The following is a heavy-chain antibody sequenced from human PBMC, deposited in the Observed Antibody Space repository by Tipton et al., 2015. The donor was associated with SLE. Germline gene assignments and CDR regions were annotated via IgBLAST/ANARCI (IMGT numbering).Heavy chain of an antibody. J-gene: IGHJ3*02. CDR2: IYYSGST. CDR1: GGSISSHY. Sequence: TLSLTCTVSGGSISSHYWSWIRQPPGKGLEWIGYIYYSGSTNYNPSLKSRVTISVDTSKNQFSLKLSSVTAADTAVYYCARDRDYYDSSGYDYRAFDIWGQGTMFTVSS. V-gene: IGHV4-59*11. D-gene: IGHD3-22*01. CDR3: ARDRDYYDSSGYDYRAFDI.